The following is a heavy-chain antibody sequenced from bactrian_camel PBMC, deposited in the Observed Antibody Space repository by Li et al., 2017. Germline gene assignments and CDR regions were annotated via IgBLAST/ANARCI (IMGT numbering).Heavy chain of an antibody. J-gene: IGHJ4*01. V-gene: IGHV3S1*01. CDR2: IYTRRSDT. CDR1: GATARVYS. D-gene: IGHD2*01. Sequence: HVQLVESGGGSVQAGESLRLSCIFSGATARVYSMGWFRQVPGKEREGVAAIYTRRSDTYYADSVKGRFTISRDSAKNTLFLQMNSLKPEDTAMYYCAADISVWDDASPEEILYCAGGYCIAGQGTQVTVS.